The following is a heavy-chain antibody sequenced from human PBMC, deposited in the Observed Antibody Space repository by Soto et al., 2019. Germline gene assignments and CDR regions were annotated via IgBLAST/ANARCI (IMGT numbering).Heavy chain of an antibody. Sequence: EVQLLESGGGFVQPGGSLRLSCAASGFTFTNYALSWVRQAPGKGLEWVSTIGGGSGSTSYADSVKGRFSISRENSKNTLYLQMSSLRAEDRAIFYCATRMYSTSWYYFVSWGQGTLVTVSS. CDR2: IGGGSGST. CDR1: GFTFTNYA. J-gene: IGHJ4*02. V-gene: IGHV3-23*01. D-gene: IGHD6-13*01. CDR3: ATRMYSTSWYYFVS.